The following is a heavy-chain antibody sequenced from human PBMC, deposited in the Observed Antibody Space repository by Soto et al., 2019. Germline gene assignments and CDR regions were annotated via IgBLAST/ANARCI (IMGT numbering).Heavy chain of an antibody. J-gene: IGHJ6*03. CDR3: ARSGSISIWSGPVGHYYYYMDV. CDR1: GFTFSSYA. CDR2: ISSNGGST. D-gene: IGHD3-3*01. Sequence: GGSLRLSCAASGFTFSSYAMHWVRQAPGKGLEYVSAISSNGGSTYYANSVKGRFTISRDNSKNTLYLQMGSLRAEDMAVYYCARSGSISIWSGPVGHYYYYMDVWGKGTTVTVSS. V-gene: IGHV3-64*01.